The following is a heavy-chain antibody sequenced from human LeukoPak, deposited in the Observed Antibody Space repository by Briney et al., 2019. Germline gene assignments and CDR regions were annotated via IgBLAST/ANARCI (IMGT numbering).Heavy chain of an antibody. CDR2: IYSGGSI. CDR1: RFSVSSRY. J-gene: IGHJ5*02. D-gene: IGHD4-17*01. CDR3: ATDSNNNGDYEA. Sequence: GGSLRLSCAASRFSVSSRYMTWVRQAPGKGLEWVSVIYSGGSIYYADSLKGRFTISRDNSKNTLYLQMNSLRVEDTAVYYCATDSNNNGDYEAWSQGTLVTVSS. V-gene: IGHV3-66*02.